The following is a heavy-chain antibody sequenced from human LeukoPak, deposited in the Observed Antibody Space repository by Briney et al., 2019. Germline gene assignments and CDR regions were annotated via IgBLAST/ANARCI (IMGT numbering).Heavy chain of an antibody. V-gene: IGHV1-18*01. Sequence: VASVKVSCKASGYTFTSYGISWVRQAPGQGLEWMGWISAYNGNTNYAQKLQGRVTMTTDTSTSTAYMELRSLRSDDTAVYYCARDVRSFIAAAGTPDYWGQGTLVTVSS. CDR1: GYTFTSYG. CDR3: ARDVRSFIAAAGTPDY. CDR2: ISAYNGNT. J-gene: IGHJ4*02. D-gene: IGHD6-13*01.